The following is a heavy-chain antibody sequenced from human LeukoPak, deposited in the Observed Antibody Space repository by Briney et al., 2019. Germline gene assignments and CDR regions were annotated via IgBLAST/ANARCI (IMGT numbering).Heavy chain of an antibody. Sequence: RASVKVSCTASGGTFSSYAISWVRQAPGQGLEWMGRINPNSGGTNYAQKFQGRVTMTRDTSISTAYMEPSRLRSDDTAVYYCAITVVPAATWIIYGMDVWGQGTTVTVSS. V-gene: IGHV1-2*06. J-gene: IGHJ6*02. CDR2: INPNSGGT. D-gene: IGHD2-2*01. CDR1: GGTFSSYA. CDR3: AITVVPAATWIIYGMDV.